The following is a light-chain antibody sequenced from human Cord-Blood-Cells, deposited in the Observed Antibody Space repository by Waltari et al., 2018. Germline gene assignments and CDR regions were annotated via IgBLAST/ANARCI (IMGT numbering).Light chain of an antibody. V-gene: IGKV3-11*01. J-gene: IGKJ4*01. CDR2: DAS. Sequence: EIVLTQSPATLSFSPGERATLPCRASQSVNSYLAWYQQKPGQAPRLLIYDASNRATGIPVRFSGSGSGTDFTLTISSLEPEDFAVYYGQQRGNWPPLTFGGGTRLEIK. CDR1: QSVNSY. CDR3: QQRGNWPPLT.